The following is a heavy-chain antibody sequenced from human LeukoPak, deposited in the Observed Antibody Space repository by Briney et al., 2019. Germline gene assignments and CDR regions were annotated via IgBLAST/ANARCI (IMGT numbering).Heavy chain of an antibody. V-gene: IGHV1-46*01. CDR2: INPSGGST. CDR1: GYTFISYY. CDR3: ARGRSASYSSGGSFDN. Sequence: ASVKVSCKASGYTFISYYMHWVRQAPGQGLEWMGIINPSGGSTSYAQKFQGRVTMTRDTSTSTVYMELSSLRSEDTAVYYCARGRSASYSSGGSFDNWAQGTLVTVSS. D-gene: IGHD6-19*01. J-gene: IGHJ4*02.